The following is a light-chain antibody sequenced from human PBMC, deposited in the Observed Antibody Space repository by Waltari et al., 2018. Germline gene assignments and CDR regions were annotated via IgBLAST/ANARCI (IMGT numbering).Light chain of an antibody. CDR3: QKYGTLPAT. CDR1: QSVSRT. CDR2: DAS. Sequence: EIVLTQSPGTLCLSPGERATLSCRASQSVSRTLAWYQQKPGQAHRLLIYDASTRATGIPDRFKGSGSGTDFSLTISRLEPEDFAVYYCQKYGTLPATFGQGTKVEIK. V-gene: IGKV3-20*01. J-gene: IGKJ1*01.